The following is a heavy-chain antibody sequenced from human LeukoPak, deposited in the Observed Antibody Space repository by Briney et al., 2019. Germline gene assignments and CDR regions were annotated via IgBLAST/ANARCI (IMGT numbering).Heavy chain of an antibody. J-gene: IGHJ6*03. CDR3: ARGSLAYYYYSMDV. CDR1: GGSISGYY. Sequence: SSETLSLTCTVSGGSISGYYWSWIRRPPGKGLEWIGYIYYSGTTYYNPSLKSRVTISVDTSKNQFSLKLSSVTAADTAVYYCARGSLAYYYYSMDVWGKGTTVTVSS. V-gene: IGHV4-59*01. CDR2: IYYSGTT. D-gene: IGHD3-16*01.